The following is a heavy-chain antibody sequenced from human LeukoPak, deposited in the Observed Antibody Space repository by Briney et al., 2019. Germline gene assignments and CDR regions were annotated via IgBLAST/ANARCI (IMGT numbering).Heavy chain of an antibody. J-gene: IGHJ4*02. CDR1: GYTLTELS. D-gene: IGHD1-26*01. Sequence: ASVKVSCKVSGYTLTELSMHWVRQAPGKGLEWMGGFDPEDGETIYAQKFQGRVTMTEDTSTDTAYMELSSLRSEDTAVYYCATAPQDIVGATLGLDYWGQGTLVTVPS. V-gene: IGHV1-24*01. CDR3: ATAPQDIVGATLGLDY. CDR2: FDPEDGET.